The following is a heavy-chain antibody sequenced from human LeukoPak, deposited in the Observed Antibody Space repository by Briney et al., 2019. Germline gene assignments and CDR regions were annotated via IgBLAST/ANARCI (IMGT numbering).Heavy chain of an antibody. CDR2: INSDGSST. V-gene: IGHV3-74*01. Sequence: PGGSLRLSCAASGFTFSSYWMHWVRQAPGKGLVWVSRINSDGSSTSYADSVKGRSTISRDNAKNTLYLQMNSLRAEDTAVYYCARGDDYGGNSGVDYWGQGTLVTVSS. J-gene: IGHJ4*02. CDR1: GFTFSSYW. D-gene: IGHD4-23*01. CDR3: ARGDDYGGNSGVDY.